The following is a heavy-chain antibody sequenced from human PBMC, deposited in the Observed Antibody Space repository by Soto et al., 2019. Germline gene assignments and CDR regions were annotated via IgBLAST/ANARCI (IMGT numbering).Heavy chain of an antibody. Sequence: PVGSLTLSCAACGLCFTNYSMYCVRQAPGKRLVWVSRVNNAGTATTHADSVKGRFTISRDNAENTLYLQMNSLRAEDTAVYYCARGGLQHALDVWGQGSTVTVSS. J-gene: IGHJ6*02. CDR2: VNNAGTAT. V-gene: IGHV3-74*03. CDR3: ARGGLQHALDV. CDR1: GLCFTNYS. D-gene: IGHD6-13*01.